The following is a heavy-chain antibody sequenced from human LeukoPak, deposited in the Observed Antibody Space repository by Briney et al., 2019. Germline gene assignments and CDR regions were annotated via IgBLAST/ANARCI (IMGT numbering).Heavy chain of an antibody. Sequence: GGSLRLSCAASGFTVSSNYMSWVRQAPGKGLEWVSVICSGGSTYYADSVKGRFTISRDNSKNTLYLQMNSLRAEDTAVYYCASLYSSSWYSPDYWGQGTLVTVSS. CDR2: ICSGGST. CDR1: GFTVSSNY. CDR3: ASLYSSSWYSPDY. J-gene: IGHJ4*02. V-gene: IGHV3-53*01. D-gene: IGHD6-13*01.